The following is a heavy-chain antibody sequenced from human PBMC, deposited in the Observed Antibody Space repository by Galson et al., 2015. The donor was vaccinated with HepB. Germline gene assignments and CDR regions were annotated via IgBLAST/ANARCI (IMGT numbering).Heavy chain of an antibody. D-gene: IGHD3-16*01. CDR2: VDWDGESI. J-gene: IGHJ4*02. CDR3: ATNRLGGEYFES. Sequence: SLRLSCAASGFTFDDYAMHWVRQAPGKGLEWVSGVDWDGESIGYADSVKGRFTISRDNAKNSLFLQMTSLRADDAAVYYCATNRLGGEYFESWGQGALVTVSS. CDR1: GFTFDDYA. V-gene: IGHV3-9*01.